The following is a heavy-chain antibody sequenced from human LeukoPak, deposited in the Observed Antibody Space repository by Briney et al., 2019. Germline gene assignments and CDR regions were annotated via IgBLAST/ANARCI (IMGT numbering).Heavy chain of an antibody. CDR3: AKQLGYCSDGSCYFPY. CDR2: ISRSGDST. J-gene: IGHJ4*02. Sequence: QAGGSLRLSCSASGFTFTSCGMSWVRQAPGKGLEWVSAISRSGDSTYYADSVKGRFTISRDNSKNTLYLQMNSLRAEDTAVYYCAKQLGYCSDGSCYFPYWGQGTLVTVSS. CDR1: GFTFTSCG. V-gene: IGHV3-23*01. D-gene: IGHD2-15*01.